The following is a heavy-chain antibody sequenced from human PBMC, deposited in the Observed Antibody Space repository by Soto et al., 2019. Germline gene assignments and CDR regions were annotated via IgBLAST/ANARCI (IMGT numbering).Heavy chain of an antibody. CDR2: IWYDGSNK. CDR1: GFTFSSYG. J-gene: IGHJ4*02. Sequence: GSLRLSCAASGFTFSSYGMHWVRQAPGKGLEWVAVIWYDGSNKYYADSVKGRFTISRDNSKNTLYLQMNSLRAEDTAVYYCARDFRWSSSDFDYWGQGTLVTVSS. D-gene: IGHD1-26*01. CDR3: ARDFRWSSSDFDY. V-gene: IGHV3-33*01.